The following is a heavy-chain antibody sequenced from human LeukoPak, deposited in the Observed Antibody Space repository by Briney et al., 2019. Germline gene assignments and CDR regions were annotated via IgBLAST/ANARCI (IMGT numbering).Heavy chain of an antibody. CDR3: ARQGGIAARRRDFDY. CDR2: ISTSGNTI. D-gene: IGHD6-6*01. J-gene: IGHJ4*02. V-gene: IGHV3-11*04. Sequence: GGSLRLSCAASGFTFSDYYMSWIRQAPGKGLEWVSYISTSGNTIYDADSVKGRFTISRDNAKNSLYLQMNSLRAEDTAVYYCARQGGIAARRRDFDYWGQGTLVTVSS. CDR1: GFTFSDYY.